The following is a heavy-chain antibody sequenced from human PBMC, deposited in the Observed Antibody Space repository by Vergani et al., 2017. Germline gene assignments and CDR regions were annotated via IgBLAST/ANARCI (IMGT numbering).Heavy chain of an antibody. Sequence: QVQLVESGGGLVKPGGSLRLSCAASGFNFSDYYMSWIRQAPGKGLEWVSYISSSGSTIYYADSVKGRFTISRDNAKNSLYLQMNSLRAEDTAVYYCAREIGTTVTTLIPAAFDIWGQGTMVTVSS. CDR1: GFNFSDYY. D-gene: IGHD4-17*01. CDR3: AREIGTTVTTLIPAAFDI. V-gene: IGHV3-11*01. J-gene: IGHJ3*02. CDR2: ISSSGSTI.